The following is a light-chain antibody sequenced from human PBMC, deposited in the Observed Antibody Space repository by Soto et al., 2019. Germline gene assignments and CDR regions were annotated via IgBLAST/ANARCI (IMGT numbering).Light chain of an antibody. V-gene: IGKV3-20*01. CDR2: GAS. CDR1: QSVSSSY. J-gene: IGKJ1*01. CDR3: QQYSTSRT. Sequence: EIVLTQSPGTLSLSPGERAPVFCRASQSVSSSYLAWYQQKPGQAPRLLIYGASSRATGIPDRFSGSGSGTDFTLTISRLEPEDFALYYCQQYSTSRTFGQGTKVDIK.